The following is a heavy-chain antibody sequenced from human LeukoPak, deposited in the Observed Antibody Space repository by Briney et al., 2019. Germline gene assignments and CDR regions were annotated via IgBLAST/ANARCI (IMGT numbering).Heavy chain of an antibody. CDR2: IYPGDSDT. Sequence: PEESLKITCMGTGYSSTIYWIGYVRQVPGKSLEWMGIIYPGDSDTRYSPSFQGQVTISADKSISTAYLQWSSLKASDTAMYYCASGSYSDYFDYWGQGTLVTVSS. CDR3: ASGSYSDYFDY. D-gene: IGHD1-26*01. V-gene: IGHV5-51*01. CDR1: GYSSTIYW. J-gene: IGHJ4*02.